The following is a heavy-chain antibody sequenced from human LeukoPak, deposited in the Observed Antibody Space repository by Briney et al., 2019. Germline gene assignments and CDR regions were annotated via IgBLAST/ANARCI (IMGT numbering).Heavy chain of an antibody. CDR1: GFTFSSYA. V-gene: IGHV3-23*01. CDR2: ISGSGGST. J-gene: IGHJ6*02. Sequence: GGSLRLSCAASGFTFSSYAMSWVRQAPGKGLEWVSAISGSGGSTYYADSVKGRFTISRDNSKNTLYLQMNSLRAEDTAVYCCAKAPPDSYYYYYGMDVWGQGTTVTVSS. D-gene: IGHD5-18*01. CDR3: AKAPPDSYYYYYGMDV.